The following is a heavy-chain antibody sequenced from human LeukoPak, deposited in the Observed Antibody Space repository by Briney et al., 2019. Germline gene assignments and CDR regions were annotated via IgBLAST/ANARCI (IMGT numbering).Heavy chain of an antibody. J-gene: IGHJ4*02. CDR2: ISGSGGST. CDR3: AKGPGRIYYFDY. CDR1: GSTFSSYA. Sequence: GGSLRLSCAASGSTFSSYAMSWVRQAPGKGLEWVSAISGSGGSTYYADSVKGRFTISRDNSKNTLYLQMNSLRAEDTAVYYCAKGPGRIYYFDYWGQGTLVTVSS. V-gene: IGHV3-23*01.